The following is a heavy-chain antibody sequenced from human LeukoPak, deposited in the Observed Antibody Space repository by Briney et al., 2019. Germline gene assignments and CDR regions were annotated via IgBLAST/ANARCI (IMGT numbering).Heavy chain of an antibody. Sequence: PSETLSLTCAVYGGSFSGYYWSWIRQPPGKGLEWIGEINHSGSTNYNPSLKSRVTISVDTSKNQFSLKLSSVTAADTAVYYCARGGPLYYDFWSGYPPGFDYWGQGTLVTVSS. CDR2: INHSGST. J-gene: IGHJ4*02. V-gene: IGHV4-34*01. CDR3: ARGGPLYYDFWSGYPPGFDY. D-gene: IGHD3-3*01. CDR1: GGSFSGYY.